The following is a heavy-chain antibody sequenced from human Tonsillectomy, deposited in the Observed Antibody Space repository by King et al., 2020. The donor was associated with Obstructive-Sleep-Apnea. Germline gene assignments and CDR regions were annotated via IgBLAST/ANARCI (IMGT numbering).Heavy chain of an antibody. V-gene: IGHV3-15*05. CDR1: GFTVTKAW. CDR2: SKRTTGGATV. J-gene: IGHJ4*02. D-gene: IGHD6-19*01. CDR3: ARGPVAAYFDY. Sequence: VQLVEAGVGFGKPGGALRVSCAASGFTVTKAWMSCLRQAPAKGLEWVCRSKRTTGGATVYYAAPVKGRVTIPREDSKQTLYLQMNSLKTEDTAVYYCARGPVAAYFDYWGQGTPVTVSS.